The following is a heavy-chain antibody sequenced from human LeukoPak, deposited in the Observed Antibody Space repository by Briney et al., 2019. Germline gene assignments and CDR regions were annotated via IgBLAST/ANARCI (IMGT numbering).Heavy chain of an antibody. J-gene: IGHJ4*02. CDR3: ATKQWLAPPPDS. V-gene: IGHV3-74*01. CDR2: INTDGTVT. CDR1: GITFSKYW. Sequence: GGSLRLSLAASGITFSKYWKVLVRPAPGKGPESVSRINTDGTVTTYADSVKGRFTVSRDNADNTMFLQMNSVRDEDTAVYYCATKQWLAPPPDSWGQGTPVTVSS. D-gene: IGHD6-19*01.